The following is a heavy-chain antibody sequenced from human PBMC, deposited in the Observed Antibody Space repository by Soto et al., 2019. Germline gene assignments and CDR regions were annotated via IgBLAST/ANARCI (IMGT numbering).Heavy chain of an antibody. D-gene: IGHD6-6*01. CDR1: GGTFSSYA. V-gene: IGHV1-69*13. Sequence: SVKVSCKASGGTFSSYAISWVRQAPGQGLEWMGGIIPIFGTANYAQKFQGRVTITADESTSTAYMELSSLRSEDTAVYYCARGGSPYSSSSSDYWGQGTLVTVSS. J-gene: IGHJ4*02. CDR3: ARGGSPYSSSSSDY. CDR2: IIPIFGTA.